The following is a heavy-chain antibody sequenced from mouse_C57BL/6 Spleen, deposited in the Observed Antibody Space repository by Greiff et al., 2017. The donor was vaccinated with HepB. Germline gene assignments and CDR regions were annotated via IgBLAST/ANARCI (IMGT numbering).Heavy chain of an antibody. D-gene: IGHD5-1*01. CDR2: INPSNGGT. Sequence: QVQLQQPGTELVKPGASVKLSCKASGYTFTSYWMHWVKQRPGQGLEWIGNINPSNGGTNYNEKFKSKATLTVDKSSSTAYMQLSILTTEDSAVYNCARKSTYNASRHYYAMDYWGQGTSVTVSS. CDR1: GYTFTSYW. J-gene: IGHJ4*01. CDR3: ARKSTYNASRHYYAMDY. V-gene: IGHV1-53*01.